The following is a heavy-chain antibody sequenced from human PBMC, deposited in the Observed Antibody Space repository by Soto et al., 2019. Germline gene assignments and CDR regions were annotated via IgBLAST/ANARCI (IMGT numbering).Heavy chain of an antibody. J-gene: IGHJ6*02. Sequence: GGSLRLSCAASGFTFSNAWMNWVRQAPGKGLEWVGRIKSKTDGGTTDYAQPVKGRFPISRDDSKNTLYLQMNSLKTEDTAVYYCTTGVLWFGEPTPLNYYYGMDVWGQGTTVTVSS. D-gene: IGHD3-10*01. CDR1: GFTFSNAW. CDR3: TTGVLWFGEPTPLNYYYGMDV. V-gene: IGHV3-15*07. CDR2: IKSKTDGGTT.